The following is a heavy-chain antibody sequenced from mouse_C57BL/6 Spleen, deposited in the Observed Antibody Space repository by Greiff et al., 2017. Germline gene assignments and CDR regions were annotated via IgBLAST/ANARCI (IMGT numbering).Heavy chain of an antibody. Sequence: VQLQQSGAELVKPGASVKISCKASGYAFSSYWMNWVKQRPGQGLEWIGQIYPGDGDTNYNGKFKGKATLTADKSSSTAYMQLSSLTSEDSAVYFCARSLDYDGSYYAMDYWGQGTSVTVSS. CDR2: IYPGDGDT. J-gene: IGHJ4*01. CDR3: ARSLDYDGSYYAMDY. CDR1: GYAFSSYW. D-gene: IGHD2-4*01. V-gene: IGHV1-80*01.